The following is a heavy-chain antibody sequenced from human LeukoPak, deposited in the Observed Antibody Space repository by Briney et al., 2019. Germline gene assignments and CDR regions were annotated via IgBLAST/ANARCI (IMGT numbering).Heavy chain of an antibody. D-gene: IGHD3-22*01. V-gene: IGHV4-59*01. CDR3: ERMIGSGYSLFDY. CDR1: GGSISSYY. Sequence: SETLSLTCTVSGGSISSYYWNCIRQPPGKGLEWIGYNYYSGSTNYNPSLKSRVTISVDTTKNPFSLKENSVTAADTAVYFCERMIGSGYSLFDYWGQGTLVTVSS. CDR2: NYYSGST. J-gene: IGHJ4*02.